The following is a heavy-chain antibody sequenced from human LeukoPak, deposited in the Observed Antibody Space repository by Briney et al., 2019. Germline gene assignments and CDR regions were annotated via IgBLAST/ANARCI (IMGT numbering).Heavy chain of an antibody. CDR2: ITVYNNKT. Sequence: ASVKVSCKASGYTFSAYTVSWVRQAPGQGLEWMALITVYNNKTDYAQNFEGRVTMTTDTSTSTAYMELRSLTSDDTAVYYCARFRYSGSYSFDPWGQGTLVTVSS. D-gene: IGHD1-26*01. CDR3: ARFRYSGSYSFDP. CDR1: GYTFSAYT. J-gene: IGHJ5*02. V-gene: IGHV1-18*01.